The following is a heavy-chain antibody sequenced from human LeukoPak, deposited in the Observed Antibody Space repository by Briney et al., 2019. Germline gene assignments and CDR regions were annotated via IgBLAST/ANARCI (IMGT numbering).Heavy chain of an antibody. V-gene: IGHV1-2*02. CDR1: GYIFTAYY. CDR2: INPNSGGA. D-gene: IGHD3-9*01. Sequence: GASVKVSCKTSGYIFTAYYIHWVRQAPGQGLEYMGWINPNSGGANYAQKFQGRVTMTRDTSISTAYMELSRLRSDDTAVYYCARDGGGLNDIHADYWGQGTLVTVSS. J-gene: IGHJ4*02. CDR3: ARDGGGLNDIHADY.